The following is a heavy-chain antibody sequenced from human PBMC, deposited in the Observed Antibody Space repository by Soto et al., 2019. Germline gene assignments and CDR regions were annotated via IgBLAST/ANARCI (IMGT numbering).Heavy chain of an antibody. CDR2: VNPNSGNI. D-gene: IGHD2-15*01. CDR1: GYTFTSYD. Sequence: QVQLVQSGAEVKKPGASVKVSCKASGYTFTSYDINWVRQATGQGLEWMGWVNPNSGNIGDAQKFQGRVTMTRNTSISTAYMELSSLRVEETDWYYCERTTGYCSGGSCHLGIKYYYNYYMDVWGKGTTVTVSS. J-gene: IGHJ6*03. V-gene: IGHV1-8*01. CDR3: ERTTGYCSGGSCHLGIKYYYNYYMDV.